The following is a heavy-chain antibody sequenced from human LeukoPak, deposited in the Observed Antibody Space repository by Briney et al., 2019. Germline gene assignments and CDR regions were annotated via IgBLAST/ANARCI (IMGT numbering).Heavy chain of an antibody. D-gene: IGHD2-21*02. J-gene: IGHJ6*03. CDR2: INPNSGGT. Sequence: GASVKVSCKASGYTFTGYYMHWVRQAPGQGLEWMGWINPNSGGTNYAQKFQGRVTMTRDTSISTAYMELSRLRSDDTAVYYCARGEVGYCGGDCYQNYYYYMDVWGKGTTVTVSS. CDR3: ARGEVGYCGGDCYQNYYYYMDV. V-gene: IGHV1-2*02. CDR1: GYTFTGYY.